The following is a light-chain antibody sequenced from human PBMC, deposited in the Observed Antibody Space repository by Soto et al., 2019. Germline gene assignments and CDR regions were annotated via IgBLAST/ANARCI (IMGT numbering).Light chain of an antibody. CDR2: GAS. CDR1: ESVSSRY. Sequence: VLTQSPGTLSLSPGERATLSCRATESVSSRYLAWYQQKPGQAPRLLIYGASSRATGIPDRFSGSGSGTDFTLTISRLEPEDFAVYYCQQYGSSPPWTFGQGTKVEIK. CDR3: QQYGSSPPWT. V-gene: IGKV3-20*01. J-gene: IGKJ1*01.